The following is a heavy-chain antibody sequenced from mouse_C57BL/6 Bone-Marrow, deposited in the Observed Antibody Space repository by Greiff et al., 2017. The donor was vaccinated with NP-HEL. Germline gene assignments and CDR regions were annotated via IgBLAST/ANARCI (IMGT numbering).Heavy chain of an antibody. D-gene: IGHD1-1*01. Sequence: VQLVESGAELVRPGASVTLSCKASGYTFTDYEMHWVKQTPVHGLEWIGAIDPETGGTAYNQKFKGKAILTADKSSSTAYMELRSLTSEDSAVYYCTRDRYYYGSSYGYFDVWGTGTTVTVSS. CDR3: TRDRYYYGSSYGYFDV. V-gene: IGHV1-15*01. J-gene: IGHJ1*03. CDR1: GYTFTDYE. CDR2: IDPETGGT.